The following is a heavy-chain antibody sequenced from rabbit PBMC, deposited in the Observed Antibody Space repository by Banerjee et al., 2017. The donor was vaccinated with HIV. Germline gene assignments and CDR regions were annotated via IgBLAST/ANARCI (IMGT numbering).Heavy chain of an antibody. CDR2: IYTNSGNT. CDR1: GFTLSSYW. CDR3: ARFGDYTAGDIDYAYNL. D-gene: IGHD6-1*01. J-gene: IGHJ4*01. V-gene: IGHV1S45*01. Sequence: QEQLEESGGDLVKPEGSLTLTCTASGFTLSSYWICWVRQAPGKGLELIACIYTNSGNTYYASWAKGRFTISKSSSTTVTLQMTSLTAADTATYFCARFGDYTAGDIDYAYNLWGQGTLVT.